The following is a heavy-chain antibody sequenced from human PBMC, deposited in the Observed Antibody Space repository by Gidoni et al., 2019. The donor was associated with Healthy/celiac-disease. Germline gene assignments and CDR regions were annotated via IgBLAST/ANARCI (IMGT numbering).Heavy chain of an antibody. D-gene: IGHD3-10*01. J-gene: IGHJ5*02. CDR2: INPNSGGT. Sequence: QVQLVQSGAEVKKPGASVKVSCKASGSTFTGYYMHWVRQAPGQGLEWMGWINPNSGGTNYAQKFQGRVTMTRDTSISTAYMELSRLRSDDTAVYCCARWYHGSGSYLAGWFDPWGQGTLVTVSS. V-gene: IGHV1-2*02. CDR1: GSTFTGYY. CDR3: ARWYHGSGSYLAGWFDP.